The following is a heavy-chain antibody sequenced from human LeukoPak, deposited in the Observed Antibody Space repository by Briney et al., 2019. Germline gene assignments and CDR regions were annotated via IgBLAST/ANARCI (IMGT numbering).Heavy chain of an antibody. J-gene: IGHJ6*02. CDR1: GGTFSSYA. D-gene: IGHD2-2*01. CDR3: AVVPAAQRDYYYYGMDV. CDR2: IIPIFGTA. V-gene: IGHV1-69*13. Sequence: GASVKVSCKASGGTFSSYAISWVRQAPGQGLEWVGGIIPIFGTAIYAQKFQGRVTITADESTSTAYMELSSLRSEDTAVYYCAVVPAAQRDYYYYGMDVWGQGTTVTVSS.